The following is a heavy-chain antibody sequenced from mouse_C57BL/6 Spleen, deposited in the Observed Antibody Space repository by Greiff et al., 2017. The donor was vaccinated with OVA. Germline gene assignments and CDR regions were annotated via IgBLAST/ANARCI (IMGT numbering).Heavy chain of an antibody. Sequence: QVQLQQSGPELVKPGASVKISCKASGYAFSSSWMNWVKQRPGKGLEWIGRIYPGDGDTNYNGKFKGKATLTADKSSSTAYMQLSSLTSEDSAVYFCAREGDYDGFDYWGQGTTLTVSS. CDR2: IYPGDGDT. CDR3: AREGDYDGFDY. V-gene: IGHV1-82*01. CDR1: GYAFSSSW. D-gene: IGHD2-4*01. J-gene: IGHJ2*01.